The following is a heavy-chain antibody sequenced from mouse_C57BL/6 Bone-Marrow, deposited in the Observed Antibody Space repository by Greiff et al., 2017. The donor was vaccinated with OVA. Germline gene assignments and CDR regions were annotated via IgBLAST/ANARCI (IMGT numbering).Heavy chain of an antibody. CDR2: ISYDGSN. CDR1: GYSITSGYY. J-gene: IGHJ2*01. CDR3: ARAPHGSRFDY. Sequence: EVQLQESGPGLVKPSQSLSLTCSVTGYSITSGYYWNWIRQFPGNKLEWMGYISYDGSNNYNPSLKNRISITRDTSKNQFFLKLNSVTTEDTATYYCARAPHGSRFDYWGQGTTLTVSS. D-gene: IGHD1-1*01. V-gene: IGHV3-6*01.